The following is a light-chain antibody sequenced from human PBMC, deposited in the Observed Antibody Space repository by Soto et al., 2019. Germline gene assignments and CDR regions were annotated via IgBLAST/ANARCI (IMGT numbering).Light chain of an antibody. CDR3: SSYAERNSVL. Sequence: QSALTQPAAVSGSPGQSITISCTGISIDPGAYDYVSWFQQHPGKAPKLLIYEFEKRPSGVPNRFSGSKSGSTAFLTVSGVQAEDEADYYCSSYAERNSVLFGGGTKLTVL. V-gene: IGLV2-8*01. CDR2: EFE. CDR1: SIDPGAYDY. J-gene: IGLJ3*02.